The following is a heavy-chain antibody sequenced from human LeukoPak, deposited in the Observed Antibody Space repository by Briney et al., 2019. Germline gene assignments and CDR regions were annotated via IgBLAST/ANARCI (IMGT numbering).Heavy chain of an antibody. D-gene: IGHD1-26*01. V-gene: IGHV3-30-3*01. CDR2: ISYDGSNK. J-gene: IGHJ4*02. Sequence: GGSLRLSCAASGFTFSSYAMHWVRQAPGKGLEWVAVISYDGSNKYYADSVKGRFTISRENSKNTLYLQMNSLRAKDTAVYYCARDSVGTTNYFDYWGQGTLVTVSS. CDR3: ARDSVGTTNYFDY. CDR1: GFTFSSYA.